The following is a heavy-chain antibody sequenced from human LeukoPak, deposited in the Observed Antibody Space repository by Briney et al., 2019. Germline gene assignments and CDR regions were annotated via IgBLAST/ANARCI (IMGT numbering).Heavy chain of an antibody. V-gene: IGHV3-23*01. CDR2: ITGSGGST. Sequence: GGTLRLSCAASGFTFSRYGMSWVPQAPGKGLEWVSAITGSGGSTYYTDSVRGRLPISRDNSKNTLYLQVNSLRAEDTAVYYCAKGRTEGGTLALDYWGQGTLVTVSS. CDR3: AKGRTEGGTLALDY. D-gene: IGHD6-19*01. CDR1: GFTFSRYG. J-gene: IGHJ4*02.